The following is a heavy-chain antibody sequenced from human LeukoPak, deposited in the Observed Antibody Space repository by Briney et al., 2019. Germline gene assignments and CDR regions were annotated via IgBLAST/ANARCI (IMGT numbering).Heavy chain of an antibody. Sequence: HPGGSLRLSCAASGFIFSNSGMRWVRQAPGKGLEWGTVIYTDGSTKYYADSVKGRFTISRDNSQNTLYLQMNSLRAEDTAVYYCARNSGGRRYYFSEWGQGALGTASS. V-gene: IGHV3-33*01. CDR1: GFIFSNSG. D-gene: IGHD2/OR15-2a*01. CDR3: ARNSGGRRYYFSE. J-gene: IGHJ4*02. CDR2: IYTDGSTK.